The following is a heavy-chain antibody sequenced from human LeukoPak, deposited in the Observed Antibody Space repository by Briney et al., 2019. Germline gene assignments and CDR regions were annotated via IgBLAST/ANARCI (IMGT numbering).Heavy chain of an antibody. D-gene: IGHD3-10*01. CDR1: GLTVSHDY. J-gene: IGHJ4*02. V-gene: IGHV3-53*01. CDR3: ARARFGALLRGLDS. CDR2: IYSVGRS. Sequence: GGSLRLSCAVTGLTVSHDYMTWVRQSPGKGLEWVSVIYSVGRSFYADSVKGRFTISRDTSVNTRYLDMSSLRVEDAAVYFCARARFGALLRGLDSWGQGTLVIVSS.